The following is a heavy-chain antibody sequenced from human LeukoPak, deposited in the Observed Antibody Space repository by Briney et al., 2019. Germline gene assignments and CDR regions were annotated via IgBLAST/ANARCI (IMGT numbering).Heavy chain of an antibody. Sequence: GKSLKISCKGSGYTFSSYWIGWVRQMPGKGLEWMGIIYPGDSDTRYSPSLQGQVTISVDTSIGTAYLQWSSLKASDTAIYDCARQNDFRLDYWGQGTLLTVSS. V-gene: IGHV5-51*01. CDR2: IYPGDSDT. CDR1: GYTFSSYW. CDR3: ARQNDFRLDY. D-gene: IGHD3-3*01. J-gene: IGHJ4*02.